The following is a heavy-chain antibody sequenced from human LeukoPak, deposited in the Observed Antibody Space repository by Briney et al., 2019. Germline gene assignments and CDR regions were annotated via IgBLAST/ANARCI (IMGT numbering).Heavy chain of an antibody. Sequence: QSGGSLRLSCTTPGFTFDFYAMHWVRRAPGKGLEWVAVMSYDGRYRYYADSAKGRFTISRDNSKRTLYLEMSSLRPEDTALYYCARSELYYGSESYYHLDYWGHGTLVTVSS. V-gene: IGHV3-30*03. D-gene: IGHD3-10*01. CDR2: MSYDGRYR. CDR3: ARSELYYGSESYYHLDY. J-gene: IGHJ4*01. CDR1: GFTFDFYA.